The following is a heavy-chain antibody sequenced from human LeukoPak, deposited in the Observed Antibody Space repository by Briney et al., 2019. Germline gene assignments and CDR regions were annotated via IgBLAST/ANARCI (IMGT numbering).Heavy chain of an antibody. CDR2: ISGYNDNT. J-gene: IGHJ3*02. D-gene: IGHD5-12*01. Sequence: ASVKVSCKSSGHTFTSYGVSWVRQAPGQGLEWMGWISGYNDNTNYAQKLQGRVTMTTDTSTSTAYMELRSLRSDDTAVYYCARLTSGGYDPAFDIWGQGTMVTVSS. CDR1: GHTFTSYG. V-gene: IGHV1-18*01. CDR3: ARLTSGGYDPAFDI.